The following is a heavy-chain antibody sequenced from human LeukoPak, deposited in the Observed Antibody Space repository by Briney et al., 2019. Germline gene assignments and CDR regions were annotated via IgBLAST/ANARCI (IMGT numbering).Heavy chain of an antibody. V-gene: IGHV7-4-1*02. CDR2: INTNTGNP. CDR1: GYTFTNYA. CDR3: ARGLGQWLANRFDY. J-gene: IGHJ4*02. Sequence: GASVKVSCKASGYTFTNYAMNWVRQAPGQGLEWMGWINTNTGNPTYAQGFTGRFVFSLDTSVSTTYLQISSLKAEDTAVYYCARGLGQWLANRFDYWGQGTLVTVSS. D-gene: IGHD6-19*01.